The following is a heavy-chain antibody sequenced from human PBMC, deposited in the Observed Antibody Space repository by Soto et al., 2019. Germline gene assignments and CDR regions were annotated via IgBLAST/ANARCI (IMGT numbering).Heavy chain of an antibody. CDR2: ISGDTGDT. Sequence: QVLLVQSGAEVKKPGASVNISCKGSGYSFDKYGISWVRQAPGQGLEWMGWISGDTGDTIYAQNFQGRLSVTTVTSTRTAYMELRSLTSDDTAMYYCARDKGDFTFGPWGQGSLVTVSS. V-gene: IGHV1-18*01. CDR3: ARDKGDFTFGP. J-gene: IGHJ1*01. CDR1: GYSFDKYG. D-gene: IGHD3-3*01.